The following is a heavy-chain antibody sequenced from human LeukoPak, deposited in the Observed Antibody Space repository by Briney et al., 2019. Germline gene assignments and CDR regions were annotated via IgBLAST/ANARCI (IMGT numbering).Heavy chain of an antibody. CDR2: ICSGGST. V-gene: IGHV3-53*01. D-gene: IGHD6-19*01. J-gene: IGHJ4*02. Sequence: GGSLRLSCAASGFTVSSNYMSWVRQAPGKGLEWVSVICSGGSTYYADSVKGRFTISRDNSKNTLYLQMNSLRAEDTAVYYCAREGSGSAFGFDYWGQGTLVTVSS. CDR3: AREGSGSAFGFDY. CDR1: GFTVSSNY.